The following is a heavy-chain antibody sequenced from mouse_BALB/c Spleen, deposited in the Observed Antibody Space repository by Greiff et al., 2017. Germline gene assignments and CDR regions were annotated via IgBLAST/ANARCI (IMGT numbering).Heavy chain of an antibody. Sequence: QVQLQQSGAELVKPGASVKISCKATGYTFSSYWIEWVKQRPGHGLEWIGAILPGSGSTNYNEKFKGKATFTADTSSTTAYMQLSSLTSEDSAVYYCARRGRYEYYFDYWGQGTTLTVSS. CDR1: GYTFSSYW. CDR3: ARRGRYEYYFDY. V-gene: IGHV1-9*01. CDR2: ILPGSGST. J-gene: IGHJ2*01. D-gene: IGHD2-14*01.